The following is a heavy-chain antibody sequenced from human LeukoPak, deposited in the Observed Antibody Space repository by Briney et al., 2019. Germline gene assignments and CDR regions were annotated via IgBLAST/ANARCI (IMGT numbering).Heavy chain of an antibody. J-gene: IGHJ4*02. CDR3: ARLAAKVVPAAVGFDY. D-gene: IGHD2-2*01. Sequence: GGSLRLSCAASGFTFSNYAMHWVRQAPGRGLDWVAFIRYDGSNKYYADSVKGRFTISRDNSKNTLYLQMNSLRAEDTAVYYCARLAAKVVPAAVGFDYWGQGTLVAVSS. CDR1: GFTFSNYA. CDR2: IRYDGSNK. V-gene: IGHV3-30*02.